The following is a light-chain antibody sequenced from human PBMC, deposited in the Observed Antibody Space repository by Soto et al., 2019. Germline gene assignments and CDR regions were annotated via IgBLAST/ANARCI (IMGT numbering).Light chain of an antibody. J-gene: IGKJ1*01. V-gene: IGKV4-1*01. CDR2: WAS. CDR3: QQYYNNPRT. CDR1: NGVIHSSVSRSY. Sequence: SLVVSPAVRDNFYLDASNGVIHSSVSRSYLAWYQQKPRQPPELLLYWASARESGVPDRFSGSGSGTDFTLTINSLEAEDVAVYFCQQYYNNPRTFGQGTKVDI.